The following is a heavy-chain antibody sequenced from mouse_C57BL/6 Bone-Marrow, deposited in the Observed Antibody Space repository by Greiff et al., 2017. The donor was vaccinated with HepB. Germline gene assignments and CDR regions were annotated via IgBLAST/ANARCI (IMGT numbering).Heavy chain of an antibody. J-gene: IGHJ4*01. D-gene: IGHD1-1*01. Sequence: EVQLQHSGAELVRPGASVKLSCTASGFNIKDDYMHWVKQRPEQGLEWIGWIDPENGDTEYASKFQGKATITADTSSNTAYLQLSSLTSEDTAVYYCTPHYYGSSHYAMDYWGQGTSVTVSS. V-gene: IGHV14-4*01. CDR3: TPHYYGSSHYAMDY. CDR1: GFNIKDDY. CDR2: IDPENGDT.